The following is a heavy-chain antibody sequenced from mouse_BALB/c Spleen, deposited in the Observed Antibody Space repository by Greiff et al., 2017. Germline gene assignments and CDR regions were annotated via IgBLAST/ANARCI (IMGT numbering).Heavy chain of an antibody. CDR1: GFTFSSYG. V-gene: IGHV5-6-3*01. CDR2: INSNGGST. Sequence: EVMLVESGGGLVQPGGSLKLSCAASGFTFSSYGMSWVRQTPDKRLELVATINSNGGSTYYPDSVKGRFTISRDNAKNTLYLQRSSLKSEDTAMYYCARHLDYWGQGTTLTVSS. CDR3: ARHLDY. J-gene: IGHJ2*01.